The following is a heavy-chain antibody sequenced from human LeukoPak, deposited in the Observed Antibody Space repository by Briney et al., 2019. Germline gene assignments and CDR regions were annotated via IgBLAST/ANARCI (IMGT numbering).Heavy chain of an antibody. Sequence: SETLSLTCTVSGGSISSGSYYWSWIRQPAGKGLEWIGRIYTSGSTNYNPSLKSRVTMSVDTSKNQFSLKLSSVTAADTAVYYCARDSAVTTGGADYWGQGTLVTVSS. V-gene: IGHV4-61*02. CDR2: IYTSGST. CDR3: ARDSAVTTGGADY. CDR1: GGSISSGSYY. J-gene: IGHJ4*02. D-gene: IGHD4-17*01.